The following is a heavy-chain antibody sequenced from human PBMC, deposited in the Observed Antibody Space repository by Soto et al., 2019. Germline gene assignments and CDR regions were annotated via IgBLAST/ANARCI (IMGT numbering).Heavy chain of an antibody. J-gene: IGHJ5*02. CDR2: IFNSGRP. V-gene: IGHV4-31*03. CDR1: GDSITSGAYY. D-gene: IGHD3-22*01. CDR3: ARARQYYDCEFDP. Sequence: SETLSLTCTVSGDSITSGAYYWSWIRQLPGKGLEWIGYIFNSGRPYYNPSLKIRLSISLDTFENQFSLKLTSVTAADTAIYFCARARQYYDCEFDPWGQGILVTVSS.